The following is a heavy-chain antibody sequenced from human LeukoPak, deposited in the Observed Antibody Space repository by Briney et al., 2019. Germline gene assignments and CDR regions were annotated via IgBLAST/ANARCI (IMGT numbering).Heavy chain of an antibody. CDR2: IYSGGST. V-gene: IGHV3-53*01. CDR1: GFTVSRNY. J-gene: IGHJ4*02. D-gene: IGHD3-22*01. CDR3: ARDYYYDSSGYYYD. Sequence: GGSLRLSCAASGFTVSRNYMSWVRQAPGKGLEWVSVIYSGGSTYYADSVKGRFTISRDNSKNTLYLQMNSLRAEDTAVYYCARDYYYDSSGYYYDWGQGTLVTVSS.